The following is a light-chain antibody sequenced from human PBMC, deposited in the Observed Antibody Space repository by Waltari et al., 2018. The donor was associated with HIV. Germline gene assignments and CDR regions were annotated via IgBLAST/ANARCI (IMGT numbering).Light chain of an antibody. Sequence: QSALTQPASVSGSPGQSITISCTGTSSDVGSYNLVSWYQQHPDKAPKLMIYEVSKRPSGVSNRFSGSKSCNTASLTISGLQAEDEADYYCCSYAGSSTFVVFGGGTKLTVL. CDR2: EVS. V-gene: IGLV2-23*02. CDR3: CSYAGSSTFVV. CDR1: SSDVGSYNL. J-gene: IGLJ2*01.